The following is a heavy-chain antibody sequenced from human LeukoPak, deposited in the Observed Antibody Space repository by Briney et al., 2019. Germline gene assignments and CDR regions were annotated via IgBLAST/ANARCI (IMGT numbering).Heavy chain of an antibody. CDR3: SGFGELAY. D-gene: IGHD3-10*01. V-gene: IGHV4-34*03. CDR2: INHSGVT. CDR1: GGSVSGHY. Sequence: SETLSLTCGVYGGSVSGHYWSWIRQPPGKGLEWIGDINHSGVTTQNPSLKSRVTISIDTAKNQFSLKLSSVSAADTAVYYCSGFGELAYWGQGTLVTVSS. J-gene: IGHJ4*02.